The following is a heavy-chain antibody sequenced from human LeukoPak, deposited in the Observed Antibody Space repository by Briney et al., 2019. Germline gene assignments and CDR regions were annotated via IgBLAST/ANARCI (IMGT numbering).Heavy chain of an antibody. V-gene: IGHV3-30*18. Sequence: PGGSLRLSCAASGFTFSSYGMHWVRQAPGKGLEGAAIISHDGNNKYYADSVKGRFTISRDNSKNTLYLQMNSLRAEDTAVYHCAKEYLSGFDPWGQGTLVTVSS. D-gene: IGHD1-14*01. J-gene: IGHJ5*02. CDR3: AKEYLSGFDP. CDR2: ISHDGNNK. CDR1: GFTFSSYG.